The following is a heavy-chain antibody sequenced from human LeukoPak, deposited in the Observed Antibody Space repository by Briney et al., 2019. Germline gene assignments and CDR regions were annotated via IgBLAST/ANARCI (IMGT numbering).Heavy chain of an antibody. CDR2: INHSGST. CDR3: ARLLAGSWFDP. CDR1: GGSFRNYY. Sequence: SETLSLTCAVSGGSFRNYYWTWIRQPPGKGLEWTGEINHSGSTNYNPSLKSRVTLSVDTSENQFSLKLSSVTAADTAVYYCARLLAGSWFDPWGQGTLVTVSS. D-gene: IGHD3-10*01. J-gene: IGHJ5*02. V-gene: IGHV4-34*01.